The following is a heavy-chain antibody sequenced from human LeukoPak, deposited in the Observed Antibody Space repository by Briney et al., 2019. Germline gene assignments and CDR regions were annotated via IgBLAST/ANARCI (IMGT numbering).Heavy chain of an antibody. V-gene: IGHV4-39*07. CDR3: ARSRNGDYYVLYY. Sequence: SETLSLTCAVSGASISGSGYYLGWIRQPPGKGLEWIGSIYYSGSTYYNPSLKSRVTISVDTSKNQFSLKLSSVTAADTAVYYCARSRNGDYYVLYYWGQGTLVTVSS. D-gene: IGHD4-17*01. CDR2: IYYSGST. J-gene: IGHJ4*02. CDR1: GASISGSGYY.